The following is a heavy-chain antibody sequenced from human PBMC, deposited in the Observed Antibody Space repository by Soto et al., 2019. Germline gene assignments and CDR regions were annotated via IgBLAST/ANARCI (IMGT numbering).Heavy chain of an antibody. CDR1: GYTFTGYY. V-gene: IGHV1-2*02. J-gene: IGHJ6*02. D-gene: IGHD1-26*01. CDR3: AKGGAIVAAGTRVYLYNAMDV. CDR2: INPNSGDT. Sequence: QVQLVQSGTEVKRPGDSVKVSCKASGYTFTGYYVHWVRQAPGQGLDWMGWINPNSGDTYLAQRFQGRVTMKRDTSIGTAYMELRGLTSDDTAEYYCAKGGAIVAAGTRVYLYNAMDVWGQGTTVTVSS.